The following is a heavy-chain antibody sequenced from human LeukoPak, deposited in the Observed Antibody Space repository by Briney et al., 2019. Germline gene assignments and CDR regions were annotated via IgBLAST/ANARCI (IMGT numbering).Heavy chain of an antibody. Sequence: ASVKVSCKASGYTFTGYYMHWVRQAPGQGLEWMGWINPNSGGTDYAQKFQGWVTMTRDTSISTAYMELSRLRSDDTAVYYCARSIVGATDVYDYWGQGTLVTVSS. CDR3: ARSIVGATDVYDY. CDR2: INPNSGGT. CDR1: GYTFTGYY. D-gene: IGHD1-26*01. V-gene: IGHV1-2*04. J-gene: IGHJ4*02.